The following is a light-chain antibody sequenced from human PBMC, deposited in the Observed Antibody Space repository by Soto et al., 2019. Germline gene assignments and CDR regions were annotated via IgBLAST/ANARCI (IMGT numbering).Light chain of an antibody. CDR3: AAWDVSLVV. V-gene: IGLV1-44*01. Sequence: QSVLTQPPSASGTPGQRVTIFCSGSSSNIGTNTVIWYQQLPGAAPKLLIYSDNQRPSGVPDRFSGSKSGTSASLAISGLQSEVESDYYCAAWDVSLVVFGGGTTLTVL. J-gene: IGLJ2*01. CDR1: SSNIGTNT. CDR2: SDN.